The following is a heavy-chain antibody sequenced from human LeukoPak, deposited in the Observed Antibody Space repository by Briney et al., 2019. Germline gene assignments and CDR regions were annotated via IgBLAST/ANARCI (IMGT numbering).Heavy chain of an antibody. CDR3: VREYSSSSGRAFDM. J-gene: IGHJ3*02. CDR1: GFTFSSYW. V-gene: IGHV3-74*01. Sequence: QPGGSLRLSCAASGFTFSSYWIHWVRQAPGNGMVWVSRISTDGSSTNSADSVKGRLTISRDNAKNTLYLQMNSLRAEDTAVSYCVREYSSSSGRAFDMWGQGTTVTVSP. CDR2: ISTDGSST. D-gene: IGHD6-6*01.